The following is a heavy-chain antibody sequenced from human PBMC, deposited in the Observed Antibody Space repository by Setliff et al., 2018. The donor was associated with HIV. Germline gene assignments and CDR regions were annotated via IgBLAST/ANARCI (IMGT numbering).Heavy chain of an antibody. D-gene: IGHD1-7*01. J-gene: IGHJ4*02. V-gene: IGHV3-30*04. CDR3: VKWNYPNS. CDR2: ISYDGSNK. CDR1: GFTFSSYA. Sequence: SLRLSCAASGFTFSSYAMHWVRQAPGKGLEWVAVISYDGSNKYYADSVKGRFTISRDNSKNTLYLQMNSLRVEDTAVYYCVKWNYPNSWGQGTLVTVSS.